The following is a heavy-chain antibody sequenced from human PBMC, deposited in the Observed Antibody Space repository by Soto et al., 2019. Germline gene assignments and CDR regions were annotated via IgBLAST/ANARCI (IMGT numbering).Heavy chain of an antibody. D-gene: IGHD6-6*01. CDR1: GFSFSTYS. V-gene: IGHV3-48*02. CDR2: ISSRSYTI. CDR3: ARGGSSSDNGMDV. Sequence: EVQLVESGGGLVQPGGSLRLSCAASGFSFSTYSMNWVRQAPGKGLEWVSYISSRSYTIYYVDSVKGRFTISRDNAKNPLYLQMNSLRDEDTAVYYCARGGSSSDNGMDVWGQGTTVTMSS. J-gene: IGHJ6*02.